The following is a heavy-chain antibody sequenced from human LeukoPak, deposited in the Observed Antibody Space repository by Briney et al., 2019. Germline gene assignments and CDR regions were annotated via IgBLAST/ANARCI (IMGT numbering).Heavy chain of an antibody. V-gene: IGHV4-59*01. J-gene: IGHJ4*02. CDR2: IYYSGST. CDR1: GGSISSYY. D-gene: IGHD6-13*01. CDR3: AGSIAAAGSRPLGY. Sequence: SETLSLTCTVSGGSISSYYWSWIRQPPGKGLEWIGYIYYSGSTNYNPSLESRVTISVDTSKNQFYLKLSSVTAADTAVYYCAGSIAAAGSRPLGYWGQGTLVTVSS.